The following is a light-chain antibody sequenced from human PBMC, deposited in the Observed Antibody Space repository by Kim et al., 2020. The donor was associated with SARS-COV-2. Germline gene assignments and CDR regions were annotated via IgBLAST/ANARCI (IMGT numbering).Light chain of an antibody. CDR1: SSDIGGFNY. V-gene: IGLV2-14*03. CDR3: YSYTSSSTLV. J-gene: IGLJ3*02. Sequence: QSITISCTGTSSDIGGFNYVSWFQQHPGKAPKLMIYDVANRPSGVSNRFSGSKSGNTASLTISGLQAEDEADYYCYSYTSSSTLVFGGGTQLTVL. CDR2: DVA.